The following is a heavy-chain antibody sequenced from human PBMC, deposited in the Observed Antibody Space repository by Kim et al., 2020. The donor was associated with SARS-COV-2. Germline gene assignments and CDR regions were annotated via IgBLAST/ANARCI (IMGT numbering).Heavy chain of an antibody. Sequence: TYYNPSLKSRVTISVDTSKNQFSLKLSSVTAADTAVYYCARVGVVTAFDIWGQGTMVTVSS. J-gene: IGHJ3*02. CDR3: ARVGVVTAFDI. CDR2: T. D-gene: IGHD3-3*01. V-gene: IGHV4-30-2*05.